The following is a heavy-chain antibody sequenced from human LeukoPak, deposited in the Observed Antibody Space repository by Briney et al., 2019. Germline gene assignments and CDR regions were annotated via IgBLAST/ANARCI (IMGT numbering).Heavy chain of an antibody. CDR1: DYSISSGYY. V-gene: IGHV4-38-2*01. D-gene: IGHD3-22*01. CDR2: VYHSGST. J-gene: IGHJ4*02. Sequence: SETLSLTCAVSDYSISSGYYWGWIRPPPGKGVEWIGSVYHSGSTHYSPSLKSRVTISVDMSKNQFSLKLRSVTAEDTAVYYCARNDSSGYFDYWGQGTLVTVSS. CDR3: ARNDSSGYFDY.